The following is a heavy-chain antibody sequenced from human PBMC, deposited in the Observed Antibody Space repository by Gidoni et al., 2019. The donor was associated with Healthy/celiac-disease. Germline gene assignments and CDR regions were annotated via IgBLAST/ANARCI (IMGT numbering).Heavy chain of an antibody. CDR1: GGSISSSSYY. J-gene: IGHJ4*02. CDR3: ARHDRYGGFDL. D-gene: IGHD3-10*01. Sequence: QLQLQESGPGLMKPSETLSLTCTVSGGSISSSSYYWGWIRQPPGKGLEWIESTYYSGSSYYNPSLKSRLTISVDTSKNQFSLKLYSVIAADTAVYYCARHDRYGGFDLWGQGTLVTVSS. V-gene: IGHV4-39*01. CDR2: TYYSGSS.